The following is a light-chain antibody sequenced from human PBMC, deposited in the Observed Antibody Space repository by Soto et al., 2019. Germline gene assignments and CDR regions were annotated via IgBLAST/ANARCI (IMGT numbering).Light chain of an antibody. CDR3: SSYNDNETYV. CDR2: EVA. J-gene: IGLJ1*01. Sequence: QSVLTQPASVSGSPGQSITISCTGTSGDVGRFNYVSWYQQNPGKAPKLIIYEVAHRPSGVSNRFSGSKSDNTASLTISGLQAEDEADYYCSSYNDNETYVFGTGTKLTVL. CDR1: SGDVGRFNY. V-gene: IGLV2-14*01.